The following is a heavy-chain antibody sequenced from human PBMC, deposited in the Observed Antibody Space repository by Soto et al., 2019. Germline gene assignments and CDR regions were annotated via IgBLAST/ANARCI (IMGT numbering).Heavy chain of an antibody. CDR3: ARVPRMGAVDFDY. CDR2: IYYSGST. Sequence: SETLSLTCTVSGGSISSGDYYWSWIRQPPGKGLEWIGYIYYSGSTYYNPSLKSRVTISVDTSKNQFSLKLSSVTAADTAVYYCARVPRMGAVDFDYWGQGTLVTVSS. D-gene: IGHD3-16*01. V-gene: IGHV4-30-4*01. J-gene: IGHJ4*02. CDR1: GGSISSGDYY.